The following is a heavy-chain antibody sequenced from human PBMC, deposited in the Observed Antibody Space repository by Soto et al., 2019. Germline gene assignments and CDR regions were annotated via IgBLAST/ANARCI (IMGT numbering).Heavy chain of an antibody. Sequence: EVQLLESGGDLVQPGGSLRLSCVASGFTFSTYAMSWVRQAPGKGLEWVSSISGSGCCPNYADSVRGRFTVSRDNSKNMMSLQMISLRAEDTAIYYCANLTTVTYGLDRWGEGTLVTVSS. V-gene: IGHV3-23*01. D-gene: IGHD4-17*01. CDR3: ANLTTVTYGLDR. CDR1: GFTFSTYA. J-gene: IGHJ5*02. CDR2: ISGSGCCP.